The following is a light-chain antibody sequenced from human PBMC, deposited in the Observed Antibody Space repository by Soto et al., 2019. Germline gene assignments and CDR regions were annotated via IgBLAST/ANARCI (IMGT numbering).Light chain of an antibody. V-gene: IGKV1-5*03. J-gene: IGKJ1*01. Sequence: IQMTQSPSTLSASVGDRVTITCQASQTISNWLAWYQQNPGKAPKLLIYKASTLESGVPSRFSGSGSGTEFTPTISSLQPEDFAPYYCQQYNSYSQTFGQGTKVEIK. CDR1: QTISNW. CDR3: QQYNSYSQT. CDR2: KAS.